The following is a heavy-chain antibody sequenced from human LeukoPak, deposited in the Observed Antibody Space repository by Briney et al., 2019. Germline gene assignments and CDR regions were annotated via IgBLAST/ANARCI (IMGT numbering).Heavy chain of an antibody. CDR3: AREGRENIAIGVD. D-gene: IGHD3-16*02. CDR2: ISHIGSP. J-gene: IGHJ4*02. V-gene: IGHV4-38-2*02. Sequence: SETLSLTCTVSGYSISSGYYWGWVRQTPGKGLEWIASISHIGSPYYNPSLKSRVTISQDLSKNLFSLTLNSVTDEDAAVYYCAREGRENIAIGVDWGQGALVTVSS. CDR1: GYSISSGYY.